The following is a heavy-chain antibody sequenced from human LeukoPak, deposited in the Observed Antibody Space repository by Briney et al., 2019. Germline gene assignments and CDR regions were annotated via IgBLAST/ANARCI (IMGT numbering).Heavy chain of an antibody. J-gene: IGHJ3*02. CDR2: ISDDESDK. D-gene: IGHD3-10*01. Sequence: SLTLSCAASGFTFSTNDMHCVRQPPGKVLEGVAIISDDESDKYYVDSVKGRFTIWRDNYKNTLYLQMNSLRAEDTAVYYCARDFGEAAFDIWGQGTMVTVSS. CDR3: ARDFGEAAFDI. CDR1: GFTFSTND. V-gene: IGHV3-30*03.